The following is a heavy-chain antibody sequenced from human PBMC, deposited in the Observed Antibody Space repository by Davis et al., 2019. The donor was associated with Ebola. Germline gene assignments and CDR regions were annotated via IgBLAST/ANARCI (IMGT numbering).Heavy chain of an antibody. V-gene: IGHV1-24*01. Sequence: ASVKVSCKVSGYTLTELSMHWVRQAPGKGLEWMGGFDPEDGETIYAQKFQGRVTMTEDTSTDTAYMELSSLRSEDTAVYYCATGDSSGRHTWWFDPWGQGTLVTVSS. J-gene: IGHJ5*02. D-gene: IGHD6-19*01. CDR1: GYTLTELS. CDR3: ATGDSSGRHTWWFDP. CDR2: FDPEDGET.